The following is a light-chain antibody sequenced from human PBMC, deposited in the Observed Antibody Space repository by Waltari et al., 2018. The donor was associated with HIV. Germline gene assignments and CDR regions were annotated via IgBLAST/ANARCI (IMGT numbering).Light chain of an antibody. Sequence: QSALTQPHSVSGSPGQSLTISCTGTSTYVDTFVSWYKQHPGKAPKGIIFDVNKRPSGVPDRFSGSKSGNTASLTISGLQAEDEADYYCCSHAGNFIFVFGTGTKVTVL. CDR1: STYVDTF. V-gene: IGLV2-11*01. J-gene: IGLJ1*01. CDR3: CSHAGNFIFV. CDR2: DVN.